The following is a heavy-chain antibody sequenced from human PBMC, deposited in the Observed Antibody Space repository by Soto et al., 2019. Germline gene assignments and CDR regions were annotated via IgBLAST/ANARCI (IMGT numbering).Heavy chain of an antibody. J-gene: IGHJ4*02. CDR2: IYYSGST. Sequence: SETLSLTCTVSGGSISSGGYYWSWIRQHPGKGLEWIAYIYYSGSTNYNPSLKGRVTISADTSKNQFSLALTSVTAADTAMYYCARGSTTEKVDSWGQGILVTVSS. CDR3: ARGSTTEKVDS. CDR1: GGSISSGGYY. V-gene: IGHV4-30-4*08.